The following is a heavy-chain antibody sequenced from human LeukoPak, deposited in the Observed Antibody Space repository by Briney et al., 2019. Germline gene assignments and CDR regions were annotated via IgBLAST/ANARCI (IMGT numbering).Heavy chain of an antibody. D-gene: IGHD2-2*01. CDR3: ARSPPAPPFDY. Sequence: GGSLRLSCAASGFTFSSYAMSWVRQAPGKGLEWVSAISGSGGSTYYADSVKGRFTISRDISKNTLYLQINSLRAEDTAFYYCARSPPAPPFDYWGQGTLVTVSS. CDR2: ISGSGGST. J-gene: IGHJ4*02. CDR1: GFTFSSYA. V-gene: IGHV3-23*01.